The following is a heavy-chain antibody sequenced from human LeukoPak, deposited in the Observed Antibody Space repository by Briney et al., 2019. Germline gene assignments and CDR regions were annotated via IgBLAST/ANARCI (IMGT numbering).Heavy chain of an antibody. D-gene: IGHD4-23*01. CDR1: GGSISSGDYY. CDR2: IYYRGST. Sequence: SETLSLTCTVSGGSISSGDYYWSWIRQPPGKGLEWIGYIYYRGSTYYNPSLKSRVTISVDTSKNQFSLKLSSVTAADTAVYHCARDLLNEGNHLDYWGQGTLVTVSS. CDR3: ARDLLNEGNHLDY. J-gene: IGHJ4*02. V-gene: IGHV4-30-4*01.